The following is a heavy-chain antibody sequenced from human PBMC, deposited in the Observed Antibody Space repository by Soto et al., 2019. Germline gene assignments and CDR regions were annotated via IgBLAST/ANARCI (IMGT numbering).Heavy chain of an antibody. V-gene: IGHV3-7*05. CDR1: GFTFSTYW. D-gene: IGHD1-26*01. Sequence: GGSLRLSCAASGFTFSTYWMTWVRQAPGKGLEWVANIEGDGSEKNYVDSVKGRFTISRDNAKKSVFLQMNSLRAEDTAVYYCARGLYTGSPHFLFWGHGTLVTVS. CDR3: ARGLYTGSPHFLF. CDR2: IEGDGSEK. J-gene: IGHJ4*01.